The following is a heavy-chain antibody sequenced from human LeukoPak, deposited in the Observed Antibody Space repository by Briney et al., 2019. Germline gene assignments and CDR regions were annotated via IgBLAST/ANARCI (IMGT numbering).Heavy chain of an antibody. V-gene: IGHV3-23*01. CDR1: GFTFSSYA. Sequence: GGSLRLSCAASGFTFSSYAMSWVRQAPGKGLEWVSAISGSGGSTYYADSVKGRFTISRDNSKNTLYLQMNSLRAEDTAVYYCAKDDEYYYDSSGYPCPIVYWVQGTLVTVSS. J-gene: IGHJ4*02. CDR2: ISGSGGST. CDR3: AKDDEYYYDSSGYPCPIVY. D-gene: IGHD3-22*01.